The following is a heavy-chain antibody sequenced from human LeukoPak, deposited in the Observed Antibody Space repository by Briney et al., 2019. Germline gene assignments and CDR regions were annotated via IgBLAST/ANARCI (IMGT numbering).Heavy chain of an antibody. CDR3: ASHDYYYGSGSSSPFDS. D-gene: IGHD3-10*01. CDR1: GGSISSSSYY. Sequence: PSETLSLTCTVSGGSISSSSYYWAWIRQPPGKGLEWIGSIYYSGSTYYNPSLKSRVTIFVDTSKNQFSLKLSSVTAADTAVYYCASHDYYYGSGSSSPFDSWGQGTLVTVSS. V-gene: IGHV4-39*01. J-gene: IGHJ4*02. CDR2: IYYSGST.